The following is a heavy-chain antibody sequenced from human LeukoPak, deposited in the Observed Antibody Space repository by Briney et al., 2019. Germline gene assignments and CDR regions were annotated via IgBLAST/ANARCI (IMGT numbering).Heavy chain of an antibody. CDR1: GYTFTSYD. Sequence: ASVKVSCKASGYTFTSYDINWVRQATGQGLEWMGWMNPNSGNTGYAQRFQGRVTITRNTSIKTAYMELSSLRSEDTAVYSCARAPAWGGNPLGGYPSYYMDVWGNGTTVTVSS. CDR3: ARAPAWGGNPLGGYPSYYMDV. D-gene: IGHD4-23*01. CDR2: MNPNSGNT. V-gene: IGHV1-8*03. J-gene: IGHJ6*03.